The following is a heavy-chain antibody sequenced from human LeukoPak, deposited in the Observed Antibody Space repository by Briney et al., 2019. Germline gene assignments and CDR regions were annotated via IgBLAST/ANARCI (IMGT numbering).Heavy chain of an antibody. Sequence: PSETLSLTCTLSGGSINTYYWSWIRQPPGKGLEWIGNIYDSGSTNYSPSLRSRVTISVDTSKNQFSLKLTSVTAADTAVYYCARQGITFSDYYYYMDLWGKGTSVTVSS. CDR2: IYDSGST. J-gene: IGHJ6*03. V-gene: IGHV4-59*08. CDR3: ARQGITFSDYYYYMDL. CDR1: GGSINTYY. D-gene: IGHD3-10*01.